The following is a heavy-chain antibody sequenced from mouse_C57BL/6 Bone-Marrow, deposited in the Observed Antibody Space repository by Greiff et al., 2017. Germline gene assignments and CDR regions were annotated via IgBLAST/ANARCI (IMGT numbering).Heavy chain of an antibody. J-gene: IGHJ3*01. V-gene: IGHV1-72*01. D-gene: IGHD2-4*01. Sequence: QVQLQQPGAELVKPGASVKLSCKASGYTFTSYWMHWVKQRPGRGLEWIGRIDPNSGGTKYNEKFKSKATLTVDKPSSTAYMQLSSLTSEDSAVYYCARRGDDYDGFAYWGQGTLVTVSA. CDR3: ARRGDDYDGFAY. CDR1: GYTFTSYW. CDR2: IDPNSGGT.